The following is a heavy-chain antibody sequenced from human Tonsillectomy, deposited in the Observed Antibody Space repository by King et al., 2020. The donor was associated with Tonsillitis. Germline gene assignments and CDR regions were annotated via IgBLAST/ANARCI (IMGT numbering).Heavy chain of an antibody. CDR1: GASVSSLY. D-gene: IGHD4-11*01. CDR2: IYNGGDT. V-gene: IGHV4-4*07. CDR3: ARGLYRADY. J-gene: IGHJ4*02. Sequence: PLQESGPGLVKPSETLSLTCTVSGASVSSLYWTWLRQPAGKGLQWIGRIYNGGDTKYNPSLKSRVTMSVDTSKNQFSLSLNSVTAADTAMYFCARGLYRADYWGQGSLVTVSS.